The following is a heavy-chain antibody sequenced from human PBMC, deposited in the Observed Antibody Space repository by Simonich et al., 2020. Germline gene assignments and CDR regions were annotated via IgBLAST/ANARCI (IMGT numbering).Heavy chain of an antibody. V-gene: IGHV3-21*01. CDR1: GFTFSSYS. CDR2: IGSSSSYI. Sequence: EVQLVESGGGLVKPGGSLRLSCAASGFTFSSYSMNWVRQAPGKGLEWVSSIGSSSSYIYYAASVKGRFTISRDNAKNSLYLQMNRLRDEDTAVYYCARWIAVAGTGAYGMDVWGQGTTVTVSS. J-gene: IGHJ6*02. D-gene: IGHD6-19*01. CDR3: ARWIAVAGTGAYGMDV.